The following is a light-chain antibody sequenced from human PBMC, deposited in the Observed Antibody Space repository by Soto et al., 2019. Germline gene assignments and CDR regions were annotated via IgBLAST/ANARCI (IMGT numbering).Light chain of an antibody. CDR2: GAS. CDR3: QQRSNWPPIT. Sequence: NLLTQSPGTPSPAPRERAPPSCRAIQSVSNNYLAWYQQKPGQAPRLLIYGASNRATGIPDRFSGSGSGTDFTLTISRLEPEDFAVYYCQQRSNWPPITFGQGTRLEIK. J-gene: IGKJ5*01. CDR1: QSVSNNY. V-gene: IGKV3D-20*02.